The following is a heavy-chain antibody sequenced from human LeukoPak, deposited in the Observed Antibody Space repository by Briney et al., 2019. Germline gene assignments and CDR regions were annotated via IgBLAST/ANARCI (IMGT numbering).Heavy chain of an antibody. CDR3: ARDLRSDYDFWSGYPSYFDY. Sequence: SVKVSCKASGGTFSSYAISWVRQAPGQGLEWMGGIIPIFGTANYAQKFQGRVTMTTDTSTSTAYMELRSLRSDDTAVYYCARDLRSDYDFWSGYPSYFDYWGQGTLVTVSS. CDR2: IIPIFGTA. D-gene: IGHD3-3*01. V-gene: IGHV1-69*05. CDR1: GGTFSSYA. J-gene: IGHJ4*02.